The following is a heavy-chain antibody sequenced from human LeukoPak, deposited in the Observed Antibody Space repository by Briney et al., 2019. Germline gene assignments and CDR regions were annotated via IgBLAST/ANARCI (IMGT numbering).Heavy chain of an antibody. Sequence: TGGSLRLSCAASGFTFSSYGMHWVRQTPGKGLEWVAFIRYDGSNKYYADSAKGRFTISRDNSKNTLYLQMNSLRAEDTAIYYCAKELYCSSTSCAQFDPWGQGTLVTVSS. J-gene: IGHJ5*02. V-gene: IGHV3-30*02. CDR1: GFTFSSYG. CDR3: AKELYCSSTSCAQFDP. D-gene: IGHD2-2*01. CDR2: IRYDGSNK.